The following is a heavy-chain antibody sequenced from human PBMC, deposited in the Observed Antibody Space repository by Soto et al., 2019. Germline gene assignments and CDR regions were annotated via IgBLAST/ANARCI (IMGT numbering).Heavy chain of an antibody. V-gene: IGHV5-10-1*03. D-gene: IGHD3-10*01. Sequence: EVQLVQSGGEVKKPGESLRISCKASGYSFTNYWISWVRQMPGKGLEWMGRIDPSDSYTNYSPSFQGHVTLSADKSISTAYLQWSSLKASDTAIYYCARHGWEGSGSYYNSNHFDYWGQGTLVTVSS. CDR2: IDPSDSYT. CDR1: GYSFTNYW. CDR3: ARHGWEGSGSYYNSNHFDY. J-gene: IGHJ4*02.